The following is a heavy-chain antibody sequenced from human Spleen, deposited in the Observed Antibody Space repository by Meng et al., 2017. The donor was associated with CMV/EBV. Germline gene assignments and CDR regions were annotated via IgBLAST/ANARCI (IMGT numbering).Heavy chain of an antibody. CDR3: ARVKQSYYDFCYFDY. J-gene: IGHJ4*02. CDR1: GGSISSGDYY. Sequence: VQLQESGPGLVKPSQTLSLTCTVSGGSISSGDYYWSWIRQPPGKGLEWIGYIYYSGSTYYNPSLKSRVTISVDTSKNQFSLKLSSVTAADTAVYYCARVKQSYYDFCYFDYWGQGTLVTVSS. D-gene: IGHD3-3*01. CDR2: IYYSGST. V-gene: IGHV4-30-4*08.